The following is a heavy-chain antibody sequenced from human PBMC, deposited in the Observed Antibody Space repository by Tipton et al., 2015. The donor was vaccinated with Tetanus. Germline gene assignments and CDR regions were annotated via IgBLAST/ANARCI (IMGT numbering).Heavy chain of an antibody. CDR3: ARDQGYGDYEFDY. Sequence: SLRLSCAASGFTFSNSGMSWVRQAPGKGLQWVSAISGSGTVTYYADSVKGRFTISRDNAKNSLYLQMNSLRAEDTAVYYCARDQGYGDYEFDYWGQGTLVTVSS. CDR1: GFTFSNSG. CDR2: ISGSGTVT. J-gene: IGHJ4*02. D-gene: IGHD4-17*01. V-gene: IGHV3-21*01.